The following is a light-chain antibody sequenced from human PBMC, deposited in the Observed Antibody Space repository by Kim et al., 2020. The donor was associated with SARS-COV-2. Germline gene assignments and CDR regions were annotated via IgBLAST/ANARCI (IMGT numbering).Light chain of an antibody. Sequence: QSALTQPAPVSGSPGQSITISCTGTSSDVGGYNYVSWYQQHPGEVPKLMIYDVTKRASGVSNRFSGSKSGNTASLTISGLQTEDEADYYCCSFIGTSTYVFGTGTKVTVL. CDR3: CSFIGTSTYV. V-gene: IGLV2-14*03. CDR1: SSDVGGYNY. J-gene: IGLJ1*01. CDR2: DVT.